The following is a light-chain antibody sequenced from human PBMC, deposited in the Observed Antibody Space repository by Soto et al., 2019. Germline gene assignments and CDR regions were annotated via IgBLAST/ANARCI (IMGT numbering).Light chain of an antibody. V-gene: IGKV3-11*01. CDR3: QQRSNWPRWT. Sequence: EIVLTQSPATLSLSPGERATLSCRASQSVSSYLAGYQQKPGKAPRLLIYDASNRATGIPARFSGSGSGTAFTLTISSLEPEEFAVYYCQQRSNWPRWTFGQGTKVEIK. CDR1: QSVSSY. CDR2: DAS. J-gene: IGKJ1*01.